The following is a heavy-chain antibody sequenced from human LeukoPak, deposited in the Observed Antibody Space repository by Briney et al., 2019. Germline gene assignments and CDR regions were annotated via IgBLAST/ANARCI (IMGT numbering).Heavy chain of an antibody. CDR1: GFTFDDYA. D-gene: IGHD3-10*01. Sequence: GRSLRLSCAASGFTFDDYAMHWVRQAPGKGLEWVSGISWNSGSIGYADSVKGRFTISRDNAKNSLYLQMNSLRAEDTAVYYCAKDFNGDQLYWFDPWGQGTLVTVSS. V-gene: IGHV3-9*01. J-gene: IGHJ5*02. CDR2: ISWNSGSI. CDR3: AKDFNGDQLYWFDP.